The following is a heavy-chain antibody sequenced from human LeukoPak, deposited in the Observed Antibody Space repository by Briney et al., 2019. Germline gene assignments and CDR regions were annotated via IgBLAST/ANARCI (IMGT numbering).Heavy chain of an antibody. D-gene: IGHD3-10*01. Sequence: SETLSLTCAVYGGSFSGYYWSWIRQPPGTGLEWIGEINHSGSTNYNPSLKSRVTISVDTSKNQFSLKLSSVTAADTAVYYCARRRYYYGSGSYYNANWFDPWGQGTLVTVSS. J-gene: IGHJ5*02. V-gene: IGHV4-34*01. CDR2: INHSGST. CDR3: ARRRYYYGSGSYYNANWFDP. CDR1: GGSFSGYY.